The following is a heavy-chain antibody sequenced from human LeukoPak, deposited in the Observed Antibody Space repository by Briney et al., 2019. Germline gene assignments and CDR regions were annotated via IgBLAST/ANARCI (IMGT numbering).Heavy chain of an antibody. CDR2: VSGSGAHT. D-gene: IGHD1-26*01. CDR3: AKDGGTYPYFLDV. Sequence: GWSLRLSCAASGFIFSSYAMTWVRPAPGKGLHGVSAVSGSGAHTYYADSVKGRFTISRDNSRDTLYLQMDSLRAEDTAIYICAKDGGTYPYFLDVWGKGTTVIVSS. V-gene: IGHV3-23*01. J-gene: IGHJ6*03. CDR1: GFIFSSYA.